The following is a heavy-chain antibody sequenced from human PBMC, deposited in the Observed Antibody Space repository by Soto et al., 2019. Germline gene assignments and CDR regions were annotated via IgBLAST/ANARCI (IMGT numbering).Heavy chain of an antibody. CDR3: ARGPYYYDSSDYPEY. CDR1: GFTFSSYS. J-gene: IGHJ4*02. CDR2: ISSSSSYI. V-gene: IGHV3-21*01. Sequence: GGSLRLSCAASGFTFSSYSMNWVRQAPGKGLEWVSSISSSSSYIYYADSVKGRFTISRDNAKNSLYLQMNSLRAEDTAVYYCARGPYYYDSSDYPEYRGQGTLVTVSS. D-gene: IGHD3-22*01.